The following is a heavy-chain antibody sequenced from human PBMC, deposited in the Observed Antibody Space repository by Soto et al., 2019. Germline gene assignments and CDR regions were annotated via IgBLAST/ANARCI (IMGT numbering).Heavy chain of an antibody. Sequence: QVQLQESGPGLVKPSETLSLTCTVSGGSISSYYWSWIRQPPGKGLEWIGYIYYSASTNYNPSLKSRVTISVDTSKNQFPLKLSSVTAADTAVYYCARGYYEHWYFDLWGRGPLVTVSS. CDR3: ARGYYEHWYFDL. D-gene: IGHD1-26*01. CDR2: IYYSAST. J-gene: IGHJ2*01. CDR1: GGSISSYY. V-gene: IGHV4-59*01.